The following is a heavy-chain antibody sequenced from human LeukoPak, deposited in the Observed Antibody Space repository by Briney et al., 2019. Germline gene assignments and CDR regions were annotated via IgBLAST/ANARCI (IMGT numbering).Heavy chain of an antibody. Sequence: SETLSLTCTVSGGSISSNYWSWIRQPPGKGLERIGYIYYSGSTNYNPSLKSRVTISVDTSKNQFSLKLSSVTAADTAVYYCARAERWLQFDSWGQGTLVTVSS. CDR2: IYYSGST. V-gene: IGHV4-59*01. CDR3: ARAERWLQFDS. D-gene: IGHD5-24*01. J-gene: IGHJ4*02. CDR1: GGSISSNY.